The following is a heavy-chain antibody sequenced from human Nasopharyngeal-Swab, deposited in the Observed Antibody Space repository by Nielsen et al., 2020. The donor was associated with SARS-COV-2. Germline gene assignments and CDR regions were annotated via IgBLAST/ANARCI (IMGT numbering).Heavy chain of an antibody. J-gene: IGHJ4*02. CDR1: GFTFDDYA. V-gene: IGHV3-9*01. CDR2: ISWNSGSI. CDR3: AKIRQPILLWFGEVFDY. Sequence: SLKISCAASGFTFDDYAMHWVRQAPGKGLEWVSGISWNSGSIGYADSVKGRFTISRDNAKNSLYPQMNSLRAEDTALYYCAKIRQPILLWFGEVFDYWGQGTLVTVSS. D-gene: IGHD3-10*01.